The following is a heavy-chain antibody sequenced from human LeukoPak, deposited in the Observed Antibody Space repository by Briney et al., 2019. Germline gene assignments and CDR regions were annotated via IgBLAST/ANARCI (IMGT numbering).Heavy chain of an antibody. CDR2: IYPGDSVT. J-gene: IGHJ6*03. V-gene: IGHV5-51*01. D-gene: IGHD1-26*01. Sequence: GESLKISCKGSGYSFTSYWIGWVRQMPGKGLEWMGIIYPGDSVTRYSPSFQGQVTISADKSISTAYLQWSSLKASDTAMYYCARLTHSGSYYYYYYMDVWGKGTTVTVSS. CDR3: ARLTHSGSYYYYYYMDV. CDR1: GYSFTSYW.